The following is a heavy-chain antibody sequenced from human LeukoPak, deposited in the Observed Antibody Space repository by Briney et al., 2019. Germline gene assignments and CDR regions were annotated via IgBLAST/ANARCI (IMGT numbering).Heavy chain of an antibody. CDR3: ATLRRAYYNDSNGAGAFDI. CDR1: GFTFSSYE. Sequence: GGSLRLSCAASGFTFSSYEMNWVRQAPGKGLEGVSYISSSGSTIYYADSVKGRFTISRDNAKNSLYLQMNSLRAEDTAVYYCATLRRAYYNDSNGAGAFDIWGQGTMVTVSS. V-gene: IGHV3-48*03. J-gene: IGHJ3*02. CDR2: ISSSGSTI. D-gene: IGHD3-22*01.